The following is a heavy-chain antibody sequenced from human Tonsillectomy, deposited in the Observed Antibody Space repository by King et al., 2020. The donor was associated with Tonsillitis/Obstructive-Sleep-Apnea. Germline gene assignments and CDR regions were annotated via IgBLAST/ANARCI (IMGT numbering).Heavy chain of an antibody. D-gene: IGHD3-16*01. CDR1: GFTFSSYG. CDR2: ISYDGSNK. CDR3: AKSHQGRLGQGWFDP. Sequence: VQLVESGGGVVQPGRSLRLSCAASGFTFSSYGMHWVRQAPGKGLEWVAVISYDGSNKYYADSVKGRFTISRDNSKNTLYLQMNSLRAEDTAVYYCAKSHQGRLGQGWFDPWGQGTLVTVSS. V-gene: IGHV3-30*18. J-gene: IGHJ5*02.